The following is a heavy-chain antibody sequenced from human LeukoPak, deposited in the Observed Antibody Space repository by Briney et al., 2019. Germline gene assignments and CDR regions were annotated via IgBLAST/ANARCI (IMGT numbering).Heavy chain of an antibody. CDR2: IYSGGST. V-gene: IGHV3-53*01. CDR3: ARGSYSSGWYYFDY. D-gene: IGHD6-19*01. J-gene: IGHJ4*02. Sequence: GGSLRLSCAASGCTVSSNYMSWVRQAPGKGLEWVSVIYSGGSTYYADSVKGRFTISRDNSKNTLYLQMNSLRAEDTAVYYCARGSYSSGWYYFDYWGQGTLVTVSS. CDR1: GCTVSSNY.